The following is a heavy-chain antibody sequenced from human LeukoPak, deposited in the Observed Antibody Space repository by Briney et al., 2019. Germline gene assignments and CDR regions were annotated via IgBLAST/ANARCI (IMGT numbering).Heavy chain of an antibody. CDR3: TRGVALATVYYFDF. CDR1: GFTFSAYG. CDR2: ISNHNGNT. D-gene: IGHD3-10*01. J-gene: IGHJ4*02. V-gene: IGHV1-18*04. Sequence: ASVSVSCKPSGFTFSAYGIAWVRQAPGHGPEWMGWISNHNGNTKYAQRFQDRITVTTETSTGTASMELRSLKPDDTGIYYCTRGVALATVYYFDFWGRGTQVTVAS.